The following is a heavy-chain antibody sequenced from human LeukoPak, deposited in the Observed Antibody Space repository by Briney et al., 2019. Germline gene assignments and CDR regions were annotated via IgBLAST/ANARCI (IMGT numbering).Heavy chain of an antibody. Sequence: SVKVSCKASGGTFNSYAISWVRQAPGQGLEWMGGIIPIFGTTNYARKFRGRVTLTADKSTRTAYMELSSLRSEDTAVYYCAKSGLNRFDYWGQGTLVTVSS. V-gene: IGHV1-69*06. CDR1: GGTFNSYA. J-gene: IGHJ4*02. D-gene: IGHD2-15*01. CDR3: AKSGLNRFDY. CDR2: IIPIFGTT.